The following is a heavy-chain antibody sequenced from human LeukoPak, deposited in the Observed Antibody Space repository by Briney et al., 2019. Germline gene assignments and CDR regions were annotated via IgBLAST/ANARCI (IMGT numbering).Heavy chain of an antibody. CDR2: ISWSGGSI. J-gene: IGHJ3*02. Sequence: PGGSLRLSCAASGFTFGGYAMHWVRQAPGKGLEWVSGISWSGGSIGYADSVKGRFTISRDNAKNSLYLQMNGLRAEDTALYYCATLSRTRSYASSGPSTLTDAFDIWGQGTMVTVSS. CDR1: GFTFGGYA. D-gene: IGHD3-22*01. CDR3: ATLSRTRSYASSGPSTLTDAFDI. V-gene: IGHV3-9*01.